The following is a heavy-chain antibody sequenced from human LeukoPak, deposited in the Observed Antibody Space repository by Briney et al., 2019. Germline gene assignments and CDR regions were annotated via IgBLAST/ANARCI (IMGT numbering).Heavy chain of an antibody. D-gene: IGHD2-8*02. CDR1: GFTFDDYA. V-gene: IGHV3-30-3*01. Sequence: GGSLRLSCAASGFTFDDYAMHWVRQAPGKGLEGVALISYDGGTEDYADSVKGRFTISRDYSKDTVYLQINSLRTEDTAIYYCARDIMILVPKYYFDLWGQGTLVTVSS. CDR3: ARDIMILVPKYYFDL. CDR2: ISYDGGTE. J-gene: IGHJ4*02.